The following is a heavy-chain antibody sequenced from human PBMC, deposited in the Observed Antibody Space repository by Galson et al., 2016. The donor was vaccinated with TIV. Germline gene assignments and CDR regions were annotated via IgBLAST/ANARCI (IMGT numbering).Heavy chain of an antibody. CDR1: GLSVSINY. CDR2: ISDGGKT. CDR3: ARDRVVDATYYYNYYGMDV. D-gene: IGHD2-15*01. Sequence: SLRLSCAASGLSVSINYMTWVRQAPGKGLEWVSLISDGGKTYYPDSVKGRFTISRDNAKNTLYLQMNSLRVEDTALYYCARDRVVDATYYYNYYGMDVWGQGTAVTVSS. V-gene: IGHV3-66*02. J-gene: IGHJ6*02.